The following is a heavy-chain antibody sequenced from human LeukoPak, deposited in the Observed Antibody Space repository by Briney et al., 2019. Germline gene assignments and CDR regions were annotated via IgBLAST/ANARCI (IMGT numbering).Heavy chain of an antibody. V-gene: IGHV3-33*01. CDR3: AIDWIDRSIAY. CDR2: LSPHGNYE. D-gene: IGHD2-2*03. Sequence: PGRSLRLSCAASGFTFSDYGIHWVRQAPGKGLEWVAVLSPHGNYEYYADSVQGRFTISRDDSKNTVYLQMNSLRDEDTAVYYCAIDWIDRSIAYWGQGTLVTVSS. J-gene: IGHJ4*02. CDR1: GFTFSDYG.